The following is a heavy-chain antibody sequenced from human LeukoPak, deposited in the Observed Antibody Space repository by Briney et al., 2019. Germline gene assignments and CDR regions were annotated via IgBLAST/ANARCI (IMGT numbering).Heavy chain of an antibody. Sequence: PSETLSLTCTVSGGSITNYYWNWNRQPPGKDLEWIGCVSYSGRTHYSSALKSRVTISVDTSKNQFSLNLRSVTAADTAVYYCARPGRQDAYNGHYWYFDLWGRGTLVTVSS. J-gene: IGHJ2*01. V-gene: IGHV4-59*01. D-gene: IGHD5-24*01. CDR3: ARPGRQDAYNGHYWYFDL. CDR2: VSYSGRT. CDR1: GGSITNYY.